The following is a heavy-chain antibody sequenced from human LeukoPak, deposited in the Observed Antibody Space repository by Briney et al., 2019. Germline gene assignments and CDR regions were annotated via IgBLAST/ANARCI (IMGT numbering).Heavy chain of an antibody. CDR1: GGSISSSNW. CDR3: ARGSGDYDSSGDFDY. Sequence: SETLSLTCAVSGGSISSSNWWSWVRQPPGKGLEWIGEIYHSGSTNYNPSLKSRVTISVDTSKNQFSLKLSSVTAADTAVYYCARGSGDYDSSGDFDYWGQGTLVTVSS. J-gene: IGHJ4*02. D-gene: IGHD3-22*01. V-gene: IGHV4-4*02. CDR2: IYHSGST.